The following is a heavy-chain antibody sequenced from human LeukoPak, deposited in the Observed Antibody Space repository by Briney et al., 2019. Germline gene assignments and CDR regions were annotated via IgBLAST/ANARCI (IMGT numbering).Heavy chain of an antibody. D-gene: IGHD6-19*01. V-gene: IGHV3-23*01. CDR2: ISGSGGST. CDR1: GFTFSSYA. J-gene: IGHJ5*02. Sequence: GGSLRLSCAASGFTFSSYAMSWVRQAPGKGLEWVSAISGSGGSTYYADSVKGRFTIPRDNSKNTLYLQMNSLRAEDTAVYYCAKGVGYSSGWPPGYNWFDPWGQGTLVTVSS. CDR3: AKGVGYSSGWPPGYNWFDP.